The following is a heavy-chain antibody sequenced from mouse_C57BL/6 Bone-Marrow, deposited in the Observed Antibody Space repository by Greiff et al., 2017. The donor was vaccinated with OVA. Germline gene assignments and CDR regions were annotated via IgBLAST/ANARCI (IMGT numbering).Heavy chain of an antibody. V-gene: IGHV5-6*01. CDR3: ARQRLY. CDR2: ISSGGSYT. J-gene: IGHJ3*01. Sequence: EVKLVESGGDLVKPGGSLKLSCAASGFTFSSYGMSWVRQTPDKRLEWVATISSGGSYTYYPDSVKGRFTISRDNAKNTLYLQMSSLKSEDTAMYYCARQRLYWGQGTLVTVSA. D-gene: IGHD2-13*01. CDR1: GFTFSSYG.